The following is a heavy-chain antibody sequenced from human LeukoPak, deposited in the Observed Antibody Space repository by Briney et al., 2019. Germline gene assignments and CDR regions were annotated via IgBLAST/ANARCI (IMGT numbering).Heavy chain of an antibody. CDR2: IYYSGST. J-gene: IGHJ3*02. Sequence: PSETLSLTCTVSGGSISSSSYYWGWIRQPPGKGLEWIGSIYYSGSTYYNPSLKSRVTISVDTSKNQFSLKLSSVTAADTAVYYCARDPVYSSSWWAFDIWGQGTMVTVSS. CDR1: GGSISSSSYY. V-gene: IGHV4-39*07. CDR3: ARDPVYSSSWWAFDI. D-gene: IGHD6-13*01.